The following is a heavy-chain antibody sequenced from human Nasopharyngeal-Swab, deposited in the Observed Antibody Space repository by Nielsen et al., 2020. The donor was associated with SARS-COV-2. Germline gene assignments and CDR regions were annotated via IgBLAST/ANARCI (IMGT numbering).Heavy chain of an antibody. CDR1: GFTLSDYA. CDR3: AKDHFYDSGSYDRLYFDF. Sequence: GGSLRLSCAALGFTLSDYAMHWVRQAPGKGLEWVALVSYDGSKRYFADSMKGRFSISRDNIKNILYLQMDSLRADDTAVYYCAKDHFYDSGSYDRLYFDFWGQGTLVTVSS. V-gene: IGHV3-30*18. J-gene: IGHJ4*02. CDR2: VSYDGSKR. D-gene: IGHD3-10*01.